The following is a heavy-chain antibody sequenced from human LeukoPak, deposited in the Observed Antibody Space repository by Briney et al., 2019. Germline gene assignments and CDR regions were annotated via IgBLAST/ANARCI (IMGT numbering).Heavy chain of an antibody. D-gene: IGHD3-10*01. CDR1: GFTFSSYS. V-gene: IGHV3-21*04. J-gene: IGHJ4*02. Sequence: GGSLRLSCAASGFTFSSYSMNWVRQAPGKGPEWVSSISGSGTYTYYADSVKGRFTISRDNSKNTLFLQMNSLRAEDTAVYYCATDPTGFDYWGQGTLVTVSS. CDR3: ATDPTGFDY. CDR2: ISGSGTYT.